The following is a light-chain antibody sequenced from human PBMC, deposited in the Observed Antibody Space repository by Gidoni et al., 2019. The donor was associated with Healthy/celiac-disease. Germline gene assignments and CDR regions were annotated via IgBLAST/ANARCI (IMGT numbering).Light chain of an antibody. J-gene: IGKJ5*01. CDR3: QQRSNWPIT. V-gene: IGKV3-11*01. Sequence: EIVLTQSPATLSLSPVERATLSSRASQSVNIYLAWYQQKPGRAPRLLIYDASNRAPGSPARFSGCGSGTDFTLTISSLEPEDFAVYYCQQRSNWPITFGQGTRLEIK. CDR2: DAS. CDR1: QSVNIY.